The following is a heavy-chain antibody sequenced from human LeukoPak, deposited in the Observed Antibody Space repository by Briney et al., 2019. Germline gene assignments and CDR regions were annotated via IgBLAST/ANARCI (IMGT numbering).Heavy chain of an antibody. Sequence: SETLSLTCAVSGGSISSGGYSWSWIRQPPGKGLEWIGYIYHSGSTYYNPSLKRRVTISVDRSKNQFSLKLSSVTAADTAVYYCARGRGGYCTNGVCYNRFYYYYGMDVWGQGTTVTVSS. J-gene: IGHJ6*02. CDR1: GGSISSGGYS. V-gene: IGHV4-30-2*01. CDR3: ARGRGGYCTNGVCYNRFYYYYGMDV. CDR2: IYHSGST. D-gene: IGHD2-8*01.